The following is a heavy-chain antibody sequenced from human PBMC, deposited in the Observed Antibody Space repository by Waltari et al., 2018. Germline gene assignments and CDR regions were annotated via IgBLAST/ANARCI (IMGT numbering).Heavy chain of an antibody. V-gene: IGHV3-33*01. J-gene: IGHJ6*02. CDR3: ARGADIVVVPAGYGMDV. D-gene: IGHD2-2*01. Sequence: QVQLVESGGGVVQPGRSLRLHCAASGFTFSSYGMHWVRQAPGKGLGWVAVIWYDGSNKYYADSVKGRFTISRDNSKNTLYLQMNSLRAEDTAVYYCARGADIVVVPAGYGMDVWGQGTTVTVSS. CDR1: GFTFSSYG. CDR2: IWYDGSNK.